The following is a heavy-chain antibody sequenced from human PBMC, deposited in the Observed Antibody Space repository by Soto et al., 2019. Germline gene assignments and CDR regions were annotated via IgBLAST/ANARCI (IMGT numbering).Heavy chain of an antibody. D-gene: IGHD2-15*01. CDR1: GYTFTSYA. CDR2: INAGNGNT. Sequence: QVQLVQSGAEVKKPGASVKVACKASGYTFTSYAMHWVRQAPGQRLEWMGWINAGNGNTKYSQKFQGRVTITRDTSASTAYMELSSLRSEDTAVYYCARDGSDDAFDIWGQGTMVTVSS. J-gene: IGHJ3*02. CDR3: ARDGSDDAFDI. V-gene: IGHV1-3*01.